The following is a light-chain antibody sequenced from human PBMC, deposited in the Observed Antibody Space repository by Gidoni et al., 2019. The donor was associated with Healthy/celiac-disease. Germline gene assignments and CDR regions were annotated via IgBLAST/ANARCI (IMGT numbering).Light chain of an antibody. CDR2: GAS. Sequence: EMVLTQSPATLSLSPGERATLSCRASQSVTSYLNWYQQKPGQAPRLFIYGASNRAAGIPARFSGSGSGTDFTLTISSLEPEDFAVYYCQQRSNWPLTFGGGTKVEIK. CDR1: QSVTSY. J-gene: IGKJ4*01. CDR3: QQRSNWPLT. V-gene: IGKV3-11*01.